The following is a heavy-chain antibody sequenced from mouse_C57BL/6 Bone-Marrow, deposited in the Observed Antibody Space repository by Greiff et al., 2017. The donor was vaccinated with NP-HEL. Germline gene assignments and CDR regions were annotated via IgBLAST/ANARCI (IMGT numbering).Heavy chain of an antibody. V-gene: IGHV4-1*01. CDR2: INPDSSTI. CDR3: ARPYYGSSSHWYFDV. CDR1: GIDFSRYW. Sequence: EVNLVESGGGLVQPGGSLKLSCAASGIDFSRYWMSWVRRAPGKGLEWIGEINPDSSTINYAPSLKDKFIISRDNAKNTLYLQMSKVRSEDTALYDCARPYYGSSSHWYFDVWGTGTTVTVSS. J-gene: IGHJ1*03. D-gene: IGHD1-1*01.